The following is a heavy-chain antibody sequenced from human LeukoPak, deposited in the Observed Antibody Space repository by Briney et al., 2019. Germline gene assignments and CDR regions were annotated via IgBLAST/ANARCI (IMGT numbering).Heavy chain of an antibody. J-gene: IGHJ4*02. CDR2: ISSSGSTI. CDR1: GFTFSSYE. V-gene: IGHV3-48*03. CDR3: ASSNDSSGYWPVDY. D-gene: IGHD3-22*01. Sequence: GGSLRLSCAASGFTFSSYEMNWVRQAPGKGLEWVSYISSSGSTIYYADSVKGRFTISRDNAKNSLYLQMNSLRAEDTAVYYCASSNDSSGYWPVDYWGQGTLVTVSS.